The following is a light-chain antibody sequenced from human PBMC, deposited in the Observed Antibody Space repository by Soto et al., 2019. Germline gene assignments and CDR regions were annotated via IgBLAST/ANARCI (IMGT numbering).Light chain of an antibody. Sequence: DIQMTPSPSSLSASVGDRVTITCRASQSISSYLNWYQQTPGKAPKLLIYAASSLQSGVPSRFSGSGSGTDFTLTISSLQPEDFATYYCQQSYSTPYTFGQGT. CDR2: AAS. J-gene: IGKJ2*01. V-gene: IGKV1-39*01. CDR1: QSISSY. CDR3: QQSYSTPYT.